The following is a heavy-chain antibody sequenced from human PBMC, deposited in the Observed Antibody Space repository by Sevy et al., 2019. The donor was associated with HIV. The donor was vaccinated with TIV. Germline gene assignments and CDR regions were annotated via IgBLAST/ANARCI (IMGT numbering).Heavy chain of an antibody. V-gene: IGHV4-34*01. D-gene: IGHD6-13*01. CDR3: ARDGVIAAAGTVGDFDY. Sequence: SETLSLTCAVYGGSFSGYYWSWIRQPPGKGLEWIGEINHSGSTNYNPSLKSRVTISVDTSKNQFSLKRSSVTTADTAGYYCARDGVIAAAGTVGDFDYWGQGTLVTVSS. CDR2: INHSGST. J-gene: IGHJ4*02. CDR1: GGSFSGYY.